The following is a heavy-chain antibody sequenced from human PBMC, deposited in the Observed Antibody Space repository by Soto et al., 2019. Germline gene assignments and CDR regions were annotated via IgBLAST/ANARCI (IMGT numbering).Heavy chain of an antibody. J-gene: IGHJ4*02. Sequence: PSPTLSLTCAISGDSVSSNSATWNWIRQSPSRGLEWLGRTYYRSKWYNDYAVSVKSRITINPDTSKNQFSLQLNSVTPEDTAVYYCARNTDYGDYPPLFDYWGQGTLVTVSS. CDR3: ARNTDYGDYPPLFDY. D-gene: IGHD4-17*01. V-gene: IGHV6-1*01. CDR2: TYYRSKWYN. CDR1: GDSVSSNSAT.